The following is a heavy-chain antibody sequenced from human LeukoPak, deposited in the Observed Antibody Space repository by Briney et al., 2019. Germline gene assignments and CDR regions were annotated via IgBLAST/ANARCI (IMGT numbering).Heavy chain of an antibody. Sequence: GGSLRLSCTASGFTLSGYWMSWVRQAPGKGLEWVANIKQDGSERNYVDSVKGRFTISRDNAKNSLYLQMNSLRAEDTAVYYCARDSHASSWYQDFWGQGTQVIVSS. CDR3: ARDSHASSWYQDF. D-gene: IGHD6-13*01. CDR2: IKQDGSER. CDR1: GFTLSGYW. J-gene: IGHJ4*02. V-gene: IGHV3-7*03.